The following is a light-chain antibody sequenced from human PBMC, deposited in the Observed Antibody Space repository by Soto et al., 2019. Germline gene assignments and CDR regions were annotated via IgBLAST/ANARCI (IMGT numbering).Light chain of an antibody. V-gene: IGKV3-20*01. CDR3: QQFGRSGT. CDR1: QSVSNNY. J-gene: IGKJ1*01. CDR2: GAS. Sequence: EIVLTQSPGTLYLSPGERATLYCRASQSVSNNYLAWYQQKPGQAPRLLIYGASNRATGIPDRFGGSGSGTDFTITISRLEPEDCAVYYCQQFGRSGTFGQGTKVEIK.